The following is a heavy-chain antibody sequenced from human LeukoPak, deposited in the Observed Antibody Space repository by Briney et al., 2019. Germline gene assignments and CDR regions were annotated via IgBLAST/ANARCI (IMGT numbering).Heavy chain of an antibody. CDR1: GFTFSSYG. D-gene: IGHD3-10*01. Sequence: PGGSLRLSCAASGFTFSSYGMHWVRQAPGKGLEWVAVISYDGSNKYYADSVKGRFTISRDNSKNTLYLQMNSLRVEDTAVYYCAKDLSPLVWFVSGSDAFDIWGQGTMVTVSS. CDR3: AKDLSPLVWFVSGSDAFDI. J-gene: IGHJ3*02. CDR2: ISYDGSNK. V-gene: IGHV3-30*18.